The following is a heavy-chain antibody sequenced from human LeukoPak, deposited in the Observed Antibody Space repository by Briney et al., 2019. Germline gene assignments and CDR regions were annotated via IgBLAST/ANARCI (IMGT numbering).Heavy chain of an antibody. D-gene: IGHD7-27*01. J-gene: IGHJ4*02. CDR3: AREGLGFDY. Sequence: GGSLRLSCTTSGFTFNNYPMHWVRQDPGKGLEGVATISHDGSDENYADYVKGRFIISRDNSMKSLFLQMNSLIIDDTAVYYCAREGLGFDYWGQGTLVTVSS. CDR1: GFTFNNYP. V-gene: IGHV3-30*04. CDR2: ISHDGSDE.